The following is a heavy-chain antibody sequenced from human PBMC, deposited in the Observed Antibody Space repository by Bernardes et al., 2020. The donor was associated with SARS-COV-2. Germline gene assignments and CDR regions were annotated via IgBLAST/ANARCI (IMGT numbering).Heavy chain of an antibody. D-gene: IGHD3-3*01. V-gene: IGHV1-18*01. J-gene: IGHJ4*02. Sequence: ASVKVSCKASGYTFDSYGVSWVRQAPGEGLEWMGWISVYNGKTNDAQSLQGRVTMTADKSTSTAYMELRSLRSDDTAVYYCARGVFRSGVYFDYWGQGTLVTVSS. CDR3: ARGVFRSGVYFDY. CDR2: ISVYNGKT. CDR1: GYTFDSYG.